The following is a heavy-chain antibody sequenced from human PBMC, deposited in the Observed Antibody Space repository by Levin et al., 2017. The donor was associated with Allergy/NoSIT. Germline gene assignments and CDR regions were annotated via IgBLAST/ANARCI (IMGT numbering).Heavy chain of an antibody. V-gene: IGHV3-49*03. CDR2: IRSKAYGGAT. Sequence: GESLKISCTASGFTFGDYAMHWFRQAPGKGLEWVGFIRSKAYGGATEYAASVKGRFTISRDDSKSIAYLQMNSLKTEDTAVYYCTRFFDYWGQGTLVTVSS. J-gene: IGHJ4*02. CDR1: GFTFGDYA. CDR3: TRFFDY.